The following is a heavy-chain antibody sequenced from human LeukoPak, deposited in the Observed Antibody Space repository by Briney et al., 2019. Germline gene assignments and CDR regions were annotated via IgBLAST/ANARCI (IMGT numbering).Heavy chain of an antibody. CDR1: GGTFSSYA. CDR3: ARAALGATIDDAFDI. D-gene: IGHD1-26*01. V-gene: IGHV1-69*06. Sequence: SVKVSCKASGGTFSSYAISWVRQAPGQGLEWMGGIIPIFGTANYAQKFQGRVTITADKSTSTAYMELSSLRSEDTAVYYCARAALGATIDDAFDIWGQGTTVTVSS. J-gene: IGHJ3*02. CDR2: IIPIFGTA.